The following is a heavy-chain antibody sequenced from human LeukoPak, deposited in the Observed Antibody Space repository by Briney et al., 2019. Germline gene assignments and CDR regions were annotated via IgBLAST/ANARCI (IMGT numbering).Heavy chain of an antibody. CDR1: GFTFSSYA. V-gene: IGHV3-23*01. D-gene: IGHD3-22*01. CDR2: TSGSGGST. J-gene: IGHJ4*02. Sequence: GGSLRLSCAASGFTFSSYAMSWVRQAPGKGLEWVSATSGSGGSTYYADSVKGRFTISRDNSKNTLYLQMNSLRAEDTAVYYCAKDPNMMIVAKGRYFDYWGQGTLVTVSS. CDR3: AKDPNMMIVAKGRYFDY.